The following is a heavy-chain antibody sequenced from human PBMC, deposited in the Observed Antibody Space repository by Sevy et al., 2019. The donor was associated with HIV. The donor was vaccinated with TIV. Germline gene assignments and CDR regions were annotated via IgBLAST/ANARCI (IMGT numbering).Heavy chain of an antibody. CDR2: ISRSSTYI. J-gene: IGHJ4*02. CDR1: GFTFSSYS. CDR3: AREGAAAGPSYFDY. D-gene: IGHD6-13*01. Sequence: GGSVRLSCAASGFTFSSYSMNWVRQAPGKGLEWVSFISRSSTYIYYADSVKGRFTFSRDNAKNSLYLQMNSLRAEDTAVYYCAREGAAAGPSYFDYWGQGILVTVSS. V-gene: IGHV3-21*01.